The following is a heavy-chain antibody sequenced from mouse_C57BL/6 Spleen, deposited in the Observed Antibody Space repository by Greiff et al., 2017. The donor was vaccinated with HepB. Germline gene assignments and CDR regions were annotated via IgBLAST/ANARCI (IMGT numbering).Heavy chain of an antibody. J-gene: IGHJ1*03. CDR1: GYTFTSYW. CDR3: AYYYGSSWWYFDV. CDR2: IYPGNSDT. V-gene: IGHV1-5*01. D-gene: IGHD1-1*01. Sequence: VQLKQSGTVLARPGASVKMSCKTSGYTFTSYWMHWVKQRPGQGLEWIGAIYPGNSDTSYNQKFKGKAKLTAVTSASTAYMELSSLTNEDSAVYYCAYYYGSSWWYFDVWGTGTTVTVSS.